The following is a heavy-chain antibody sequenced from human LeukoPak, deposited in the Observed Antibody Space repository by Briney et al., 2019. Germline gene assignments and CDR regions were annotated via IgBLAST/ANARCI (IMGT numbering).Heavy chain of an antibody. CDR1: GFTFDDYA. Sequence: GRSLRLACAASGFTFDDYAMHWVRQAPGKGLEWVSGLNWDSGGIVYADSVKGRFTISRDNAKGSLYLQMNNLRTEDTALYYCAKDKPQAYFASGSLVLWGQGTLVTVSS. V-gene: IGHV3-9*01. J-gene: IGHJ4*02. D-gene: IGHD3-10*01. CDR3: AKDKPQAYFASGSLVL. CDR2: LNWDSGGI.